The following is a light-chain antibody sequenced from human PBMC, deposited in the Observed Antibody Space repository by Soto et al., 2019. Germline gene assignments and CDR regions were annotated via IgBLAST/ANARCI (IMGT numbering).Light chain of an antibody. V-gene: IGKV3-15*01. CDR1: QSVSSN. Sequence: EIVMTQSPATLSVSPGERATLSCRASQSVSSNLACYQQKPGQAPRLLISGAPTRATGIPARFICSGSGTEFTLTISSLQSEDFAVYYCQQYNNWPTFGQGTKV. CDR3: QQYNNWPT. J-gene: IGKJ1*01. CDR2: GAP.